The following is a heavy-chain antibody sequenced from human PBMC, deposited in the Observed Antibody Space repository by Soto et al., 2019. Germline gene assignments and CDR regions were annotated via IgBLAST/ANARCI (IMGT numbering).Heavy chain of an antibody. CDR3: AKAPLRGGEAARLGFDP. J-gene: IGHJ5*02. CDR1: GFTFSSYA. Sequence: GGSLRLSCAASGFTFSSYAMSWVRQAPGKGLEWVSAISGSGGSTYYADSVKGRFTISRDNSKNTLYLQMNSLRAEDTAVYYCAKAPLRGGEAARLGFDPWGQGTLVTVSS. CDR2: ISGSGGST. D-gene: IGHD6-6*01. V-gene: IGHV3-23*01.